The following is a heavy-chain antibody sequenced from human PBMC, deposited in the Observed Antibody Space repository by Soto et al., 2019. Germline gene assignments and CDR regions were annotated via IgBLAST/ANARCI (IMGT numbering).Heavy chain of an antibody. D-gene: IGHD4-17*01. Sequence: EASVKVSCKVSGYTLTELSMHWVRQAPGKGLEWMGGFDPEDGETIYAQKFQGRVTMTEDTSTDTAYMELSSLRSEDTAVYYCATAAGTTVTTTLSVWGKGTTVTVSS. CDR3: ATAAGTTVTTTLSV. CDR2: FDPEDGET. J-gene: IGHJ6*04. V-gene: IGHV1-24*01. CDR1: GYTLTELS.